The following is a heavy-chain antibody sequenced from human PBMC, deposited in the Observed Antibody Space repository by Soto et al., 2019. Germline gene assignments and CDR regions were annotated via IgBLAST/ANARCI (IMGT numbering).Heavy chain of an antibody. J-gene: IGHJ6*03. V-gene: IGHV4-34*01. CDR2: INDSGDI. D-gene: IGHD3-10*01. CDR3: ARGLILWFVELSRRGVDYYYMDV. Sequence: QVQLQQWGAGLLKPSETLSLTCAVYGGSFSGYQWSWIRQTPGKGLEWIGGINDSGDINYNPSLKSRVTILVDSPKKQISLRLSSVTAADTAVYYCARGLILWFVELSRRGVDYYYMDVCGKGTTVTVSS. CDR1: GGSFSGYQ.